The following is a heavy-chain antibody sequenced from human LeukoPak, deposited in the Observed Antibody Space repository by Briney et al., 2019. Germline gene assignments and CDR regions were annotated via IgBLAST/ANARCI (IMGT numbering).Heavy chain of an antibody. V-gene: IGHV4-34*01. CDR2: INHSGST. CDR3: ARHANRRGLGY. D-gene: IGHD1-14*01. J-gene: IGHJ4*02. Sequence: SETLSLICTVSGYSISSGYYWSWIRQPPGKGLEWIGEINHSGSTNYNPSLKSRVTISVDTSKNQFSLKLSSVTAADTAVYYCARHANRRGLGYWGQGTLVTVSS. CDR1: GYSISSGYY.